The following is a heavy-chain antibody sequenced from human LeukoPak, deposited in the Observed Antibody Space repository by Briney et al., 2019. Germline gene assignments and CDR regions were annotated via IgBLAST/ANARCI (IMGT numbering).Heavy chain of an antibody. CDR2: IRGKGYSDPP. Sequence: GGSLKLSCAASGFTFSDSAIHWVRQASGKGLEWVGRIRGKGYSDPPAYAASVKGRFTISRDDSKSTAYLQMNSLKAEDTAVYSCAKEMANTAMVVYFQHWGQGTLVTVSS. CDR1: GFTFSDSA. D-gene: IGHD5-18*01. V-gene: IGHV3-73*01. CDR3: AKEMANTAMVVYFQH. J-gene: IGHJ1*01.